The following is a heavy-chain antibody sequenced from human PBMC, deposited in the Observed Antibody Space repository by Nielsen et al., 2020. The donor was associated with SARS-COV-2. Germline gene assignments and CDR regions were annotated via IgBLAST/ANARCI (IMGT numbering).Heavy chain of an antibody. J-gene: IGHJ6*03. CDR1: GFPFSSYW. Sequence: GSLKISCAASGFPFSSYWMHWVRQAPGKGLEWLTIISADGTNDHYADSVRGRFTISRDNSKNTLYVQMNSLRAEDTAVYYCVRDEIEVTGAPSYYYYYMDVWGKGTTVTVSS. V-gene: IGHV3-30*03. CDR3: VRDEIEVTGAPSYYYYYMDV. D-gene: IGHD3-22*01. CDR2: ISADGTND.